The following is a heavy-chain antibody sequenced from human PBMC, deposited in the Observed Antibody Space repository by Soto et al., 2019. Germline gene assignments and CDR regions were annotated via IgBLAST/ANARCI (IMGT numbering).Heavy chain of an antibody. CDR3: ARDTYYHDSSGYYSYAFDI. Sequence: VLLQESGPGLVKPSQTLSLTCTFSGGSISGGGYSWSWIGQHPGKALEWLGFIYYSGSTYYSPSLKSRVTISVDTSKNQFSLKLSSVTAADTDVYYCARDTYYHDSSGYYSYAFDIWGQGTMVTVSS. CDR2: IYYSGST. D-gene: IGHD3-22*01. J-gene: IGHJ3*02. CDR1: GGSISGGGYS. V-gene: IGHV4-31*03.